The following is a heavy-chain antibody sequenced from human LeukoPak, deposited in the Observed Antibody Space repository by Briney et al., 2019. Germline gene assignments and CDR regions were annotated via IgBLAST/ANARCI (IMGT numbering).Heavy chain of an antibody. D-gene: IGHD2-15*01. J-gene: IGHJ3*02. V-gene: IGHV1-2*02. CDR2: INPNSGGT. Sequence: GASVKVSCKASGYTFTSYGISWVRQAPGQGLEWMGWINPNSGGTNYAQKFQGRVTMTRDTSISTAYMELSRLRSDDTAVYYCARDGSGGSYAFDIWGQGTMVTVSS. CDR1: GYTFTSYG. CDR3: ARDGSGGSYAFDI.